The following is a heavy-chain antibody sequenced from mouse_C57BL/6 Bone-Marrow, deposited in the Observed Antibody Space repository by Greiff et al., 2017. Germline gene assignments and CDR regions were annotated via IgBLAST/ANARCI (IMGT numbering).Heavy chain of an antibody. CDR1: GYTFTDYY. Sequence: EVKLMESGPVLVKPGASVKMSSKASGYTFTDYYMNWVKQSHGKSLEWIGVINPYNGDTSYNQKFKGKAKLTVDKSSSTAYMELNSLTSEDSAVYYCARSCIYSYWFFDVWGTGTTVTVSS. D-gene: IGHD2-1*01. CDR2: INPYNGDT. J-gene: IGHJ1*03. CDR3: ARSCIYSYWFFDV. V-gene: IGHV1-19*01.